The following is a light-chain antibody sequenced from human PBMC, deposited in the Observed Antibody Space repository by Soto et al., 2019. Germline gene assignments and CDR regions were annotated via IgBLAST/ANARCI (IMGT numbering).Light chain of an antibody. CDR3: MLHVGSGISV. CDR1: SGSVSTSFY. Sequence: QTVVTQEPSFSVSPGGTVTLTCGLTSGSVSTSFYPSWYQQTPGQAPRTLIYNTNTRSFGVPDRFSGSILGNKAALTITGAQAVAESDYYCMLHVGSGISVFGGGTKVTVL. V-gene: IGLV8-61*01. J-gene: IGLJ2*01. CDR2: NTN.